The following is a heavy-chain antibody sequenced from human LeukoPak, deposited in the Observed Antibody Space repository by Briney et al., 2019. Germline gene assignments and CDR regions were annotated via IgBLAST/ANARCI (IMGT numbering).Heavy chain of an antibody. V-gene: IGHV5-51*01. CDR1: GYSFTSYW. Sequence: GESLKISCKGSGYSFTSYWIGWVRQMPGKGLEWVGIVYPGDSDTRYSPSFQGQVTVSADKSISTAYLQWSSLKASDTAMYYCARLYDILTGNSFDYWGQGTLVTVSS. CDR3: ARLYDILTGNSFDY. D-gene: IGHD3-9*01. J-gene: IGHJ4*02. CDR2: VYPGDSDT.